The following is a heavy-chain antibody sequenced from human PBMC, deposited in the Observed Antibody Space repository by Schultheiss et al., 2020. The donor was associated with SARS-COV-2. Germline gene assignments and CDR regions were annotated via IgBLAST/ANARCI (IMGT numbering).Heavy chain of an antibody. D-gene: IGHD6-19*01. V-gene: IGHV3-30*02. CDR3: AKDIAVAGIRSDYFDY. CDR1: GFTFSSYG. Sequence: GGSLRLSCAASGFTFSSYGMHWVRQAPGKGLEWVAVIWYDGSNKYYADSVKGRFTISRDNSKNTLYLEMNSLRAEDTAVYYCAKDIAVAGIRSDYFDYWGQGTLVTVSS. CDR2: IWYDGSNK. J-gene: IGHJ4*02.